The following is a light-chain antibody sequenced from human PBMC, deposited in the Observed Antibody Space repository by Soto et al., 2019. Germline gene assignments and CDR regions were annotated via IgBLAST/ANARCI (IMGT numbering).Light chain of an antibody. Sequence: SVLTQPPSASGSPGPSVTISCTGTSSDVGGYNYVSWYQQHPGKAPKLMIYEVSKRPSGVPDRFSGSKSGNTASLTVSGLQAEDEADYYCSSYAGSNNPYVFGTGTKVTVL. CDR3: SSYAGSNNPYV. V-gene: IGLV2-8*01. CDR2: EVS. J-gene: IGLJ1*01. CDR1: SSDVGGYNY.